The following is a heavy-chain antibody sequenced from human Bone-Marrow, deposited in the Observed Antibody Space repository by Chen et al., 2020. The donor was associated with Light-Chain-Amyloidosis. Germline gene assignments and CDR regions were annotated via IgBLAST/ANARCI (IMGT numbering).Heavy chain of an antibody. D-gene: IGHD3-9*01. CDR1: GFAFSSYA. CDR3: AKDISYDDILPGYPADAFDI. CDR2: ISGGGGSR. V-gene: IGHV3-23*04. Sequence: EVQLVESGGGLVQPGGSLRLSCAVSGFAFSSYAMSWVRQAPGKGLEWVSTISGGGGSRYYGDSVKGRLTISRDNSKNALFLKMNSLRAEDTAVYYCAKDISYDDILPGYPADAFDIWGQGTMVTVSS. J-gene: IGHJ3*02.